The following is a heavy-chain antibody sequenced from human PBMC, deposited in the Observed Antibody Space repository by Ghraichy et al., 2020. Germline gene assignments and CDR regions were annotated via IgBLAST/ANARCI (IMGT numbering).Heavy chain of an antibody. CDR3: ARGLKRFLEWSHYGVDV. CDR2: MNPNGGTT. V-gene: IGHV1-8*01. J-gene: IGHJ6*02. CDR1: GYSFSSYE. D-gene: IGHD3-3*01. Sequence: ASVKVSCKASGYSFSSYEINWVRQATGQGLEWMGWMNPNGGTTGFAQKFQGRVAMTSDTSINTAYMELSSLRSEDTAVYFCARGLKRFLEWSHYGVDVGGQGTTVIVSS.